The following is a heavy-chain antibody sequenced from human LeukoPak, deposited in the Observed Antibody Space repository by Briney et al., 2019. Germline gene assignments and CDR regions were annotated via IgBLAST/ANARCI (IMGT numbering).Heavy chain of an antibody. CDR2: IIYSGST. Sequence: SETLSLTCTVSGDSFTTNYWSWIRQSPGKGLEWIGYIIYSGSTTYNPPLKSRVTISLDTSKNQFSLKLSSVTAADTAVYYCARDRWFDCWGQGTLVTVSS. CDR3: ARDRWFDC. V-gene: IGHV4-59*01. CDR1: GDSFTTNY. J-gene: IGHJ5*01.